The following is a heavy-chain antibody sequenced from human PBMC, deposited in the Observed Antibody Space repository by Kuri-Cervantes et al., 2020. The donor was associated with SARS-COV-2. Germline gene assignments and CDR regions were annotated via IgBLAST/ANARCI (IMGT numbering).Heavy chain of an antibody. CDR3: ARGPPSGLRFLLF. D-gene: IGHD3-3*01. CDR1: GYTFTSYY. Sequence: ASVKVSCKASGYTFTSYYMHWVRQAPGQGLEWMGIINPSGGSTSYAQKFQGRVTMTEDTSTDTVYMELSSLRSEDTAVYYCARGPPSGLRFLLFWGQGTLVTVSS. V-gene: IGHV1-46*03. CDR2: INPSGGST. J-gene: IGHJ4*02.